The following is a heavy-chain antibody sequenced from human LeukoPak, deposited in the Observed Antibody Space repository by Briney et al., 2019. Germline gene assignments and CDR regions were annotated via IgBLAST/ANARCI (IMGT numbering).Heavy chain of an antibody. D-gene: IGHD3-3*01. J-gene: IGHJ4*02. V-gene: IGHV3-30-3*01. Sequence: GRSLRLSCAASGFTFSSYAMHWVRQAPGKGLEWVAVISYDGSNKYYADSVKGRFTISRDNSKNTLYLQMNSLRAEDTAVYYCARDSSIFGVVDASFDYWGQGTLVTVSS. CDR2: ISYDGSNK. CDR3: ARDSSIFGVVDASFDY. CDR1: GFTFSSYA.